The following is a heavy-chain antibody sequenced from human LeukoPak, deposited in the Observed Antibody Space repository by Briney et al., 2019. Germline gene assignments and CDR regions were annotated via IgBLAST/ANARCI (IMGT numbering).Heavy chain of an antibody. Sequence: GGSLRLSCAASVFTFSSYAISWVPDAPGRGLGLVSHISGSGGSTYSADSLKGRFTISRDNSKNTLYLQMNSLRAEDTAVYFCAKSQDGGRLFHFDYWGQGTLVTVSS. D-gene: IGHD1-26*01. CDR3: AKSQDGGRLFHFDY. CDR2: ISGSGGST. V-gene: IGHV3-23*01. J-gene: IGHJ4*02. CDR1: VFTFSSYA.